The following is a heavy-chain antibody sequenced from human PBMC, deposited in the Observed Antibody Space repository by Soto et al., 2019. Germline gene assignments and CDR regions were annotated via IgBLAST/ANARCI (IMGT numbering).Heavy chain of an antibody. CDR2: ISWNSGSI. J-gene: IGHJ3*02. CDR3: AKDTLVIMGGAFDI. D-gene: IGHD3-10*01. Sequence: EVQLVESGGGLVQPGRSLRLSCAASGFTFDDYAMHWVRQAPGKGLEWVSGISWNSGSIGYADSVKGRFTISSDNAKNSLYLQMNSLRAEDTALYYCAKDTLVIMGGAFDIWGQGTMVTVSS. CDR1: GFTFDDYA. V-gene: IGHV3-9*01.